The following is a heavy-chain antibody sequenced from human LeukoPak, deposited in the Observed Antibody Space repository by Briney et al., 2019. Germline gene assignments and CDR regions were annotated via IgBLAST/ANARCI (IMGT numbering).Heavy chain of an antibody. CDR3: ARSRAYYDPFDL. Sequence: SETLSLTCTVSGGSISTTGDYWGWIRQTPGKGLEWIGSLYYRGTPYYNPSLKSRVTISVDTSKKNLSLSLTSVTAADTAVYFCARSRAYYDPFDLWGQGTLVAVSS. V-gene: IGHV4-39*02. CDR2: LYYRGTP. CDR1: GGSISTTGDY. J-gene: IGHJ4*02. D-gene: IGHD4/OR15-4a*01.